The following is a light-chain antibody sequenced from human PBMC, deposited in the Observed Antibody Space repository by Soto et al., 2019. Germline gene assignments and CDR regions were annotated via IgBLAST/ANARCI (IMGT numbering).Light chain of an antibody. J-gene: IGLJ2*01. V-gene: IGLV2-8*01. CDR2: EVS. CDR3: SSYAGSNNGV. CDR1: SSDVGGYNY. Sequence: QSVLTQPPSASGSPGQSVTISCTGTSSDVGGYNYVSWYQQHPGKAPKLMIYEVSKRPSGVPDRFSGSKSGNTASLTVSGLQAEDEADYYCSSYAGSNNGVFGGGPKLTVL.